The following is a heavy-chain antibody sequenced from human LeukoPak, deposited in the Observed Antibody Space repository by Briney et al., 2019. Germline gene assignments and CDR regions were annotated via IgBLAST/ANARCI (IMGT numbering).Heavy chain of an antibody. Sequence: QAGGSLRLSCAASGFTFSSYAMSWVRQAPGKGLEWVSAISGGGGSTYYADSVKGRFTISRDNSKNTLYLQMNSLRAEDTAVYYCAKSMVLELPFYFNYWGQGTLVTVSS. D-gene: IGHD1-7*01. J-gene: IGHJ4*02. CDR3: AKSMVLELPFYFNY. V-gene: IGHV3-23*01. CDR2: ISGGGGST. CDR1: GFTFSSYA.